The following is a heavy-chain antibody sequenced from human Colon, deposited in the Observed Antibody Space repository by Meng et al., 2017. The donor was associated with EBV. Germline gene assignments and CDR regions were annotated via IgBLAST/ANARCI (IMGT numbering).Heavy chain of an antibody. V-gene: IGHV7-4-1*02. CDR1: GYSLRSYA. Sequence: QWQLVQFGSELKKSGASVKVSCKASGYSLRSYAVNWLRQAPGRGLEWMGWINPSTAHPTYAQDFTGRFVFSLDISVNTAYLQINSLKAEDTAIYYCVRDVPDGDISLFDSWDQGTLVTVAS. CDR2: INPSTAHP. CDR3: VRDVPDGDISLFDS. D-gene: IGHD2-21*02. J-gene: IGHJ4*02.